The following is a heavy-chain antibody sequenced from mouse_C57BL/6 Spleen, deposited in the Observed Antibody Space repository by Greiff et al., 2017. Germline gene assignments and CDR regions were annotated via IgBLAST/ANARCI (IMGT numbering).Heavy chain of an antibody. CDR1: GYTFTSYW. CDR3: AICGNYDYDVEYFDV. D-gene: IGHD2-4*01. Sequence: QVQLQQPGAELVKPGASVKVSCKASGYTFTSYWMHWVKQRPGQGLEWIGRIHPSDSDTNYNQKFKGKATLTVDKSSSTAYMQLSSLTSEDSAVYSGAICGNYDYDVEYFDVWGTGTTVTVSS. J-gene: IGHJ1*03. V-gene: IGHV1-74*01. CDR2: IHPSDSDT.